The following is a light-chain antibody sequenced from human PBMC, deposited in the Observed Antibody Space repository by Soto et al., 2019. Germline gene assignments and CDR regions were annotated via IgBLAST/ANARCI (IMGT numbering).Light chain of an antibody. CDR1: QGISNA. J-gene: IGKJ5*01. CDR3: QSYDSARPT. Sequence: DIPLTQSPSSLSASVGDRVTISCRASQGISNALAWYQQKAGKVPELLIYAAYTLQSGVPSRFSGSGSGTDFTLTISSLQPEDVATYFCQSYDSARPTFGQGTRLDIK. V-gene: IGKV1-27*01. CDR2: AAY.